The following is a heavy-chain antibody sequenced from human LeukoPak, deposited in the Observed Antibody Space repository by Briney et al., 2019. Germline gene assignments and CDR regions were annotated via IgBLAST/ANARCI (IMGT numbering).Heavy chain of an antibody. J-gene: IGHJ4*02. CDR3: AKGEVTMIVVAEV. V-gene: IGHV3-23*01. Sequence: GGSLRLSCAASGFTFSGYAMNWVRQAPGKGLEWVSAISGSGGSTYYADSVKGRFTISRDNSKNTLYLQMNSLRAEDTAVYYCAKGEVTMIVVAEVWGQGTLVTVSS. D-gene: IGHD3-22*01. CDR2: ISGSGGST. CDR1: GFTFSGYA.